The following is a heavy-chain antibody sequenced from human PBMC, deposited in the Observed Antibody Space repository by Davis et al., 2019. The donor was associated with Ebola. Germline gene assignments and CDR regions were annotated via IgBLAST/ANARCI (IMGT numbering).Heavy chain of an antibody. V-gene: IGHV3-30-3*01. Sequence: GESLKISCAASGFSVSSNHMSWVRQAPGKGLEWVAVISYDGSNKYYADSVKGRFTISRDNSKNTLYLQMNSLRAEDTAVYYCARSTFLDYWGQGTLVTVSS. D-gene: IGHD3-16*01. CDR2: ISYDGSNK. J-gene: IGHJ4*02. CDR3: ARSTFLDY. CDR1: GFSVSSNH.